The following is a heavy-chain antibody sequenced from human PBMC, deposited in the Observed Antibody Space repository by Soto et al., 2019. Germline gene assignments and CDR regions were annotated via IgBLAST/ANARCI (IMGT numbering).Heavy chain of an antibody. CDR1: GFTFSSYG. CDR3: ARDKEQWLEPYYFDY. J-gene: IGHJ4*02. D-gene: IGHD6-19*01. Sequence: GGSLRLSCAASGFTFSSYGMHWVRQAPGKGLEWVAVIWYDGSNKYYADSVKGRFTISRDNSKNTLYLQMNSLRAEDTAVYYCARDKEQWLEPYYFDYWGQGTLVTVSS. CDR2: IWYDGSNK. V-gene: IGHV3-33*01.